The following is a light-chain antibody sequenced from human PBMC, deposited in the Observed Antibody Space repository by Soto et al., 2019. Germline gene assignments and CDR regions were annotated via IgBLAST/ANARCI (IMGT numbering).Light chain of an antibody. CDR2: AAS. CDR1: QTINSH. V-gene: IGKV1-9*01. Sequence: DIQMTQSQSSLSASVGDRVIITCRASQTINSHLAWYQQGPGKAPKLLIYAASTLQSGVPSRFSGSASGTEFTLTISSLQPEDFATYYCQQVSGYPLNFGGGTKVDI. J-gene: IGKJ4*01. CDR3: QQVSGYPLN.